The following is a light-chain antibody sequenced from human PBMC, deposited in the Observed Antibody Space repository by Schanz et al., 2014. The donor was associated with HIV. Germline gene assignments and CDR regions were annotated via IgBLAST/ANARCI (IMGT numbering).Light chain of an antibody. J-gene: IGKJ4*01. Sequence: EIVLTQSPATLSLSPGERATLSCRASQSVSSSLAWYQQKPGQAPRLLMFDASKMAAGIPARCSGSGSGTDFTLTISSLEPEDCAVYYWQQRSDWPPLTFGGGTKVEIK. V-gene: IGKV3-11*01. CDR2: DAS. CDR3: QQRSDWPPLT. CDR1: QSVSSS.